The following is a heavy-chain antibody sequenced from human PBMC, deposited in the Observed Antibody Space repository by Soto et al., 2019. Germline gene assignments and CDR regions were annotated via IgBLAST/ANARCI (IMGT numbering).Heavy chain of an antibody. CDR1: GGTFGSYA. J-gene: IGHJ6*02. CDR2: SITITATA. CDR3: ARSQGSSTSLEIYYYYYYGMDV. Sequence: QVQLVQSGAEVQKPGSSVKVSCKASGGTFGSYAISWVRQAPGQGLEWMGGSITITATANYAQKFQGRVTITADESTSTAAMQLSSLRSEDTAVYYCARSQGSSTSLEIYYYYYYGMDVWGQGTTVTVSS. V-gene: IGHV1-69*01. D-gene: IGHD2-2*01.